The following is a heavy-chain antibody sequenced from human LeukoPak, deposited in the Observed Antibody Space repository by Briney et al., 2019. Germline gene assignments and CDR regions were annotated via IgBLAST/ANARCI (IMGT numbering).Heavy chain of an antibody. CDR1: GGSFSGYY. CDR3: ARRGPYYGSGSWDQDDY. J-gene: IGHJ4*02. D-gene: IGHD3-10*01. CDR2: INHSGST. V-gene: IGHV4-34*01. Sequence: SETLSLTCAVYGGSFSGYYWSWIRQPPGKGLEWMGEINHSGSTNYNTSLKSRVTISVDTSKNQFSLKLSSVTAADTAVYYCARRGPYYGSGSWDQDDYWGQGTLVTVSS.